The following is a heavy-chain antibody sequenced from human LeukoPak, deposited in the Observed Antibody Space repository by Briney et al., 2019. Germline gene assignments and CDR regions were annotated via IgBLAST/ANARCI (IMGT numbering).Heavy chain of an antibody. CDR2: ISYDGSTK. V-gene: IGHV3-30-3*01. CDR3: AREITTSTQWFDY. CDR1: GFTFSNYA. Sequence: GGSLRLSCAASGFTFSNYAMHWVRQAPGKGLGWVAVISYDGSTKYYADSVKGRFTVSRDNSKNTLYLQMNSLRAEDTAVYYCAREITTSTQWFDYWGQGTLVTVSS. J-gene: IGHJ4*02. D-gene: IGHD2/OR15-2a*01.